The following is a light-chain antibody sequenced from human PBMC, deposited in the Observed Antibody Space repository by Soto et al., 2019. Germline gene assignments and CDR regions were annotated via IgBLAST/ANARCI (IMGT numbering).Light chain of an antibody. CDR3: QQNYRATPWT. CDR1: QSISRY. CDR2: AAS. Sequence: DIQITQSPPSLSACVGDKVTITCRASQSISRYLNWYQHKPGKAPKLLINAASSLERGVPSRFSGGGSGTDFTLNISSLQPDDFATYYCQQNYRATPWTFGQGTKVDIK. J-gene: IGKJ1*01. V-gene: IGKV1-39*01.